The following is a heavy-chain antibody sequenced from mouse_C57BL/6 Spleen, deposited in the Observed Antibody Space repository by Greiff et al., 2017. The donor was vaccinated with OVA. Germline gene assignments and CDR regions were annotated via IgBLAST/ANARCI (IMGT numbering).Heavy chain of an antibody. D-gene: IGHD2-4*01. Sequence: VQLQQSGAELVRPGASVTLSCKASGYTFTDYEMHWVKQTPVHGLEWIGAIDPETGGTAYNQKFKGKAILTADKSSSTAYMELRSLTSEDSAVYYCTRGDYDWAMDYWGQGTSVTVSS. CDR3: TRGDYDWAMDY. V-gene: IGHV1-15*01. CDR1: GYTFTDYE. J-gene: IGHJ4*01. CDR2: IDPETGGT.